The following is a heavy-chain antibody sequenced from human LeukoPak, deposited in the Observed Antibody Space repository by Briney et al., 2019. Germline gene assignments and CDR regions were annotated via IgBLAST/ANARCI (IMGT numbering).Heavy chain of an antibody. D-gene: IGHD3-22*01. CDR1: GGTFSSYA. V-gene: IGHV1-69*01. CDR3: ARSTYYYDSSGYYSWDAFDI. CDR2: IIPIFGTA. Sequence: GSSVKVSCKASGGTFSSYAISWVRQAPGHGLEWRGGIIPIFGTANYAQKFQGRVTITADESTSTAYMELSSLRSEDAAVYYCARSTYYYDSSGYYSWDAFDIWGQGTMVTVSS. J-gene: IGHJ3*02.